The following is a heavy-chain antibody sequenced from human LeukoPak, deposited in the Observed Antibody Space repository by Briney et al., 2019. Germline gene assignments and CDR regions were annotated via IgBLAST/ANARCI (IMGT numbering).Heavy chain of an antibody. Sequence: SETLSLTCTVSGGSISSDFWSWIRQPPGKGLEWIGYVYNSGSTNYNPSLKSRVTISVDTSKKQFSLHLNPVTAADTAVYYCARRLSAPNWSYNWFDPWGQGTLVTVSS. CDR2: VYNSGST. D-gene: IGHD1-1*01. J-gene: IGHJ5*02. CDR3: ARRLSAPNWSYNWFDP. V-gene: IGHV4-4*08. CDR1: GGSISSDF.